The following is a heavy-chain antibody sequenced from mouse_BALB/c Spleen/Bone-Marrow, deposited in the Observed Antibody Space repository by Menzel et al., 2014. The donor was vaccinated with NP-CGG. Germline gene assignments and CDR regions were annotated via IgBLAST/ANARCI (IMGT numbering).Heavy chain of an antibody. J-gene: IGHJ1*01. V-gene: IGHV7-3*02. Sequence: EVKVVESGGGLVQPGGSLRLSCATSGFTFTDYYMSWVRRPPGKAPEWLGFIRNKANGYTTEYSASVKGRFTISRDNSQSILYLQMNTLRAEDSATYYCAREIINDYHWYFDVWGAGTTVTVSS. CDR2: IRNKANGYTT. CDR3: AREIINDYHWYFDV. CDR1: GFTFTDYY. D-gene: IGHD2-4*01.